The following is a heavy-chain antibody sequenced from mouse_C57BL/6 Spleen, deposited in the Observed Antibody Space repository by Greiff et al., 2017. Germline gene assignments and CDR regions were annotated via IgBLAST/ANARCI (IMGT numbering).Heavy chain of an antibody. Sequence: EVQQVESEGGLVQPGSSMKLSCTASGFTFSDYYMAWVRQVPEKGLEWVANINYDGSSTYYLDSLKSRFIISRDNAKNILYLQMSSLKSEDTATYYCARDRGTGAMDYWGQGTSVTVSS. V-gene: IGHV5-16*01. CDR1: GFTFSDYY. CDR3: ARDRGTGAMDY. D-gene: IGHD3-3*01. CDR2: INYDGSST. J-gene: IGHJ4*01.